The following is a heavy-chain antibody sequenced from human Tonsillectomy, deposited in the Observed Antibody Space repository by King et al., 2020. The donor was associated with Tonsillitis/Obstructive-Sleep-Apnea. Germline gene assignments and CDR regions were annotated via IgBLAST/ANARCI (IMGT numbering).Heavy chain of an antibody. Sequence: VQLVESGAEVKKPGASVKVSCKASGYTFTSYGISWVRQAPGQGLEWMGWISAYNGNTNYAQKLQGRVTMTNDTSTSTAYMELRSLRSDDTAVYYCAREGRHYDFWSGSAFDIWGQGTMVTVSS. J-gene: IGHJ3*02. CDR1: GYTFTSYG. V-gene: IGHV1-18*01. CDR3: AREGRHYDFWSGSAFDI. CDR2: ISAYNGNT. D-gene: IGHD3-3*01.